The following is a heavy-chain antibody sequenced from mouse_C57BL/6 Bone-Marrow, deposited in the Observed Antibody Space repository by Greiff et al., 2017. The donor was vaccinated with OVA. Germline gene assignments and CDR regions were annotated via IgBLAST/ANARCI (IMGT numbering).Heavy chain of an antibody. CDR3: ARRTGGYWYFDV. V-gene: IGHV8-12*01. J-gene: IGHJ1*03. CDR2: IYWDDDK. Sequence: ESGPGILQSSQTLSLTCSFSGFSLSTSGMGVSWIRQPSGKGLEWLVHIYWDDDKRYTPSLKSRLTISKDTSRNQVFLKITSVDTADTATYYCARRTGGYWYFDVWGTGTTVTVSS. D-gene: IGHD1-1*02. CDR1: GFSLSTSGMG.